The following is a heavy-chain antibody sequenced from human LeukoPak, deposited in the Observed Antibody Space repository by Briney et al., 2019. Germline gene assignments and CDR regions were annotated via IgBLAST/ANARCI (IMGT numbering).Heavy chain of an antibody. Sequence: GGSLRLSCAASGFTFSSYGMHWVRQAPGKGLEWVAVIWYDGSNKYYADPVKGRFTISRDNSKNTLYLQMNSLRAEDTAVYYCARSGSSGNYFDYWGQGTLVTVSS. CDR3: ARSGSSGNYFDY. J-gene: IGHJ4*02. CDR1: GFTFSSYG. D-gene: IGHD6-13*01. V-gene: IGHV3-33*01. CDR2: IWYDGSNK.